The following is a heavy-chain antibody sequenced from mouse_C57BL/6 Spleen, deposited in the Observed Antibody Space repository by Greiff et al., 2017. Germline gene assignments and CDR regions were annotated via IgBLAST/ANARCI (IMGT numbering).Heavy chain of an antibody. CDR1: GYTFTDYE. Sequence: QVQLQQSGAELVRPGASVTLSCKASGYTFTDYEMHWVKQTPVHGLEWIGAIDPETGGTAYNQKFKGKAILTADKSSSTAYMERRSRTSEDSAVYYGLIYYGYDLCAYWGQGTLVTVSA. J-gene: IGHJ3*01. D-gene: IGHD2-2*01. CDR2: IDPETGGT. CDR3: LIYYGYDLCAY. V-gene: IGHV1-15*01.